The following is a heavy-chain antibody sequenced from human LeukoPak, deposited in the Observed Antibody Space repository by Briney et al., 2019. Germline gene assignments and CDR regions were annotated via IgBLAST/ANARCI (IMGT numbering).Heavy chain of an antibody. CDR2: IIPIFGTA. D-gene: IGHD4-17*01. Sequence: ASVKVSCKASGGTFSSYAISWVRQAPGQGLEWMGGIIPIFGTANYAQKIQGRVTITADESTSTAYMELSSLRSEDTAVYYCATPFHPSTVTTLHYMDVWGKGTTVTVSS. CDR3: ATPFHPSTVTTLHYMDV. J-gene: IGHJ6*03. CDR1: GGTFSSYA. V-gene: IGHV1-69*13.